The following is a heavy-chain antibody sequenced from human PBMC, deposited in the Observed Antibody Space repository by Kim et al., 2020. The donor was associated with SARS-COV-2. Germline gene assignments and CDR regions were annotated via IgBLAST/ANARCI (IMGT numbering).Heavy chain of an antibody. D-gene: IGHD2-15*01. CDR2: ISGTGTMT. CDR1: GFTLSLYS. CDR3: VRENYWAIDI. Sequence: GGSLRLSCATSGFTLSLYSMNWVRQSPGKGLEWVSHISGTGTMTKHADSVRGRFTIFRDNAKNSLFLQMNGLRAEDTAVHYCVRENYWAIDIWRQGTMVT. V-gene: IGHV3-48*04. J-gene: IGHJ3*02.